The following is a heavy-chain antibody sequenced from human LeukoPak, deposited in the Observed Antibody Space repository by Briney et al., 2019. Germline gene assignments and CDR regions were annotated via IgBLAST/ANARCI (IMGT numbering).Heavy chain of an antibody. J-gene: IGHJ4*02. CDR2: ISGSGGST. V-gene: IGHV3-23*01. Sequence: GGSLRLSCAASGFTFSSYAMSWVRQAPGKGLEWVSAISGSGGSTYYADSVKGRFTISRDNSKNTLYLQMNSLRDEDTAVYYCAKLDSSGYYSPFDYWGQGTLVTVSS. CDR1: GFTFSSYA. D-gene: IGHD3-22*01. CDR3: AKLDSSGYYSPFDY.